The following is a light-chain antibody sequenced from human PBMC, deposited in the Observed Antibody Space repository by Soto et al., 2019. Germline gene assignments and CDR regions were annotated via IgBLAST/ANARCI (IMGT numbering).Light chain of an antibody. J-gene: IGLJ2*01. CDR1: SSDVGGYNY. Sequence: HSALTQPPSASGSPGQSVTISCTGTSSDVGGYNYVSWYQQHPGKAPKLMIYDVSKRPSGVPDRFSGSKSGNTASLTVSGLQAEDEADYYCSSHAGSSVLFGGGTQLTVL. V-gene: IGLV2-8*01. CDR2: DVS. CDR3: SSHAGSSVL.